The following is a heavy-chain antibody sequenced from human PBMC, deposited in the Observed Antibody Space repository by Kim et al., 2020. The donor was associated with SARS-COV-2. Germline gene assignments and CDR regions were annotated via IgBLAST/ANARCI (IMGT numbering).Heavy chain of an antibody. Sequence: GGSLRLSCAASGFIFSNYGMHWVRQAPGKGLEWVSVICYDGSNKYYADSVKGRFTISRDNSKNTLYLQMNSLRAEDTAVYYCAKAPADGDYSYWGQGTLVTVSS. V-gene: IGHV3-33*06. CDR1: GFIFSNYG. J-gene: IGHJ4*02. CDR3: AKAPADGDYSY. D-gene: IGHD4-17*01. CDR2: ICYDGSNK.